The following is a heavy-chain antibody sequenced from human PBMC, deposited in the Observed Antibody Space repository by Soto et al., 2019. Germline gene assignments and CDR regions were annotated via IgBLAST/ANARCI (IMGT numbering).Heavy chain of an antibody. Sequence: QVRLVQSGAEVKKPGASVSISCKTSGFTFTTYYIHWVRQAPGRGLEWMGMIDPSGGSTTYAQKFQGRITMTSDMSTSTVYMELRSLRSEDTAVYYCARVPYDTTGYYAFWGQGTLVTVSS. D-gene: IGHD3-22*01. CDR1: GFTFTTYY. J-gene: IGHJ4*02. CDR3: ARVPYDTTGYYAF. CDR2: IDPSGGST. V-gene: IGHV1-46*01.